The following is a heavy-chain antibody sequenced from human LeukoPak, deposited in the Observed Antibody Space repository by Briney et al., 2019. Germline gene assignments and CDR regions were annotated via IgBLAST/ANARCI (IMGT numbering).Heavy chain of an antibody. J-gene: IGHJ4*02. Sequence: ASVKVSCKASGYTFTSYDINWVRRATGQGLEWMGWMNPNSGNTGYAQKFQGRVTMTRNTSISTAYMELSSLRSEDTAVYYCARYIAAAGKTDYWGQGTLVTVSS. CDR3: ARYIAAAGKTDY. D-gene: IGHD6-13*01. V-gene: IGHV1-8*01. CDR2: MNPNSGNT. CDR1: GYTFTSYD.